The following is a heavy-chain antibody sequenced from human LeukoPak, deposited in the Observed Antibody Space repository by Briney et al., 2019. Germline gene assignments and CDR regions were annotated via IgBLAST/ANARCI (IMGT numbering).Heavy chain of an antibody. CDR2: IWYDGSNK. V-gene: IGHV3-33*01. CDR3: ARDGGGYDLAYFDY. D-gene: IGHD5-12*01. Sequence: GGSLRLSCAASGFTISSYGMHWVRQAPGKGLEWVAVIWYDGSNKYYADSVKGRFTISRDNSKNTLYLQMNSLRAEDTAVYYCARDGGGYDLAYFDYWGQGTLVTVSS. J-gene: IGHJ4*02. CDR1: GFTISSYG.